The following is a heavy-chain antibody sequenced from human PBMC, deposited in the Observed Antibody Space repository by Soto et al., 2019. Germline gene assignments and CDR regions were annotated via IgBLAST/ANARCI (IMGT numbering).Heavy chain of an antibody. Sequence: ASVKVSCKASGYTFTSYYMHWVRQAPGQGLERMGIINPSGGSTSYAQKFQGRVTMTRDTSTSTVYMELSSLRSEDTAVYYCARGSIAARLVSSDYYYYGMDVWGQGTTVTVSS. J-gene: IGHJ6*02. CDR1: GYTFTSYY. V-gene: IGHV1-46*01. D-gene: IGHD6-6*01. CDR2: INPSGGST. CDR3: ARGSIAARLVSSDYYYYGMDV.